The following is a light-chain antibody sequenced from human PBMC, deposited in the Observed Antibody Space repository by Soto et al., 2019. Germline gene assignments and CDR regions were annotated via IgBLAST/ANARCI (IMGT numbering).Light chain of an antibody. CDR2: GAS. Sequence: EIVMTQSPATLSVSPGGRATLSCRASQSISDTLAWYQQKPGQAPRLLIYGASTRATGFPARFSGSGSGADFTLNISSLQSEDFAVYYCQQYDNWPWPFGQGTKEEI. J-gene: IGKJ1*01. CDR1: QSISDT. CDR3: QQYDNWPWP. V-gene: IGKV3-15*01.